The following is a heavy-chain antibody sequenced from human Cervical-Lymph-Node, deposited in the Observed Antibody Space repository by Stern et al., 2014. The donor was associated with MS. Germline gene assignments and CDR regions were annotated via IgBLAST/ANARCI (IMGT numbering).Heavy chain of an antibody. J-gene: IGHJ6*02. Sequence: QVQLVESGPEVKKPGASVTVSCKASGYRFNSYGINWVRQAPGQGLEWMGRISTYNGNTEYAQKIQGRVNMTTYTATGTAYMELRSLRSDDTAVYYCARTNPLRFGNFHGIDVWGQGTTVIVSS. CDR3: ARTNPLRFGNFHGIDV. CDR2: ISTYNGNT. V-gene: IGHV1-18*01. CDR1: GYRFNSYG. D-gene: IGHD3-3*01.